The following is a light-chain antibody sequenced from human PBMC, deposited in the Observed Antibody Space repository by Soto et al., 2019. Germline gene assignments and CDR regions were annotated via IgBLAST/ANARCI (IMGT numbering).Light chain of an antibody. J-gene: IGKJ1*01. CDR1: QSISSW. CDR2: KAS. CDR3: QQYNSS. Sequence: DIQLTQSPSTLSAFVRDRVTITCRASQSISSWLAWYQHKPGKAPKLLIYKASNLESGVPSRFSGSGSGTEFTLTISSLQPDDFATYYCQQYNSSFGQGTQVEL. V-gene: IGKV1-5*03.